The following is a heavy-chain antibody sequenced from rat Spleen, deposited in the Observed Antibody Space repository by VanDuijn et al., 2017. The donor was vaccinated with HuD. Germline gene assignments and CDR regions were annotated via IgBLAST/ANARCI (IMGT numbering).Heavy chain of an antibody. V-gene: IGHV5-29*01. D-gene: IGHD5-1*01. CDR2: IRYDGDNT. CDR3: TNNWELYY. CDR1: GFTFSNSG. J-gene: IGHJ2*01. Sequence: EVQLVEAGGGLVQPGRSLKLSCAASGFTFSNSGMAWVRQAPTKGLEWVATIRYDGDNTFYRDSVKGRFTISRDDAKSTLYLQMNSLRSGDTATYYCTNNWELYYWGQGVMVTVSS.